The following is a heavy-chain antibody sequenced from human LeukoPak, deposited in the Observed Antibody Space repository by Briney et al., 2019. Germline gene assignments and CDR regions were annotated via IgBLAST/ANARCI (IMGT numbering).Heavy chain of an antibody. J-gene: IGHJ3*02. V-gene: IGHV3-9*03. CDR3: AKDATAEDGDYIVGDAFDI. CDR2: ISWNSGSI. CDR1: GFTFDDYA. Sequence: PGKSLRLSCAASGFTFDDYAMHWVRQAPGKGLEWVSGISWNSGSIGYADSVNGRFTISRDNAKKSLYLHMSSPRAEDMALYYCAKDATAEDGDYIVGDAFDIWGQGTTVIVSS. D-gene: IGHD4-17*01.